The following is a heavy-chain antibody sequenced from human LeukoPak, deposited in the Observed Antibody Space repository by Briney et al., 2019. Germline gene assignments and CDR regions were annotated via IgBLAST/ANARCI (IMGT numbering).Heavy chain of an antibody. CDR1: GFTFSSYA. J-gene: IGHJ4*02. Sequence: GRSLRLSCAASGFTFSSYAMHWVRQAPGKGLEWVAVISYNGSNKKYADSVKGRFTISRDNSKNTLYLQMNSLRAEDTAVYYCAKGYYFDYWGQGTLVTVSS. V-gene: IGHV3-30*04. CDR2: ISYNGSNK. CDR3: AKGYYFDY.